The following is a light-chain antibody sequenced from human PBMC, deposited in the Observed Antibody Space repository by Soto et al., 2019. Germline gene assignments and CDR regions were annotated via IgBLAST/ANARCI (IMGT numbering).Light chain of an antibody. CDR3: QQRYNWPIT. J-gene: IGKJ5*01. CDR2: PDS. Sequence: EIGLTQSPATLSLSPGERASLSCRASQSISGYLGWYQQKPCQAPRLLXYPDSNRATGIPARFSGSGSGRDFTLTISSLEPEDFSVYYCQQRYNWPITFGQGTRLEIK. CDR1: QSISGY. V-gene: IGKV3-11*02.